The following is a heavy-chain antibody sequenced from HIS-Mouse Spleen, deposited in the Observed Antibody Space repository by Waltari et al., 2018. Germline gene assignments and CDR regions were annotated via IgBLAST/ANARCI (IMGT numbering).Heavy chain of an antibody. CDR3: AIYCSGGSCYGGSFDY. CDR2: IYTSGST. J-gene: IGHJ4*02. CDR1: GGSISSYY. Sequence: QVQLQESGPGLVKPSETLSLTCTVSGGSISSYYWSWIRQPAGKGLEWIGRIYTSGSTTYHPSLKSRVTMSVDTSKNQFSLKLSSVTAADTAVYYCAIYCSGGSCYGGSFDYWGQGTLVTVSS. D-gene: IGHD2-15*01. V-gene: IGHV4-4*07.